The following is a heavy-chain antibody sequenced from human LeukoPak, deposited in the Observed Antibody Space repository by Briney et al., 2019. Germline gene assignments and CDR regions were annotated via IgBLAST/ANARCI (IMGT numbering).Heavy chain of an antibody. V-gene: IGHV3-30*18. D-gene: IGHD7-27*01. CDR2: ISYDGSNK. CDR3: AKGSWGYYHYMDV. Sequence: GRSLRLSCAASGFTFSSYGMHWVRQAPGKGLEWVAVISYDGSNKYYADSVKGRFTISRGNSKNTLSLQMNSLRAEDTAVYYCAKGSWGYYHYMDVWGKGTTVTVSS. J-gene: IGHJ6*03. CDR1: GFTFSSYG.